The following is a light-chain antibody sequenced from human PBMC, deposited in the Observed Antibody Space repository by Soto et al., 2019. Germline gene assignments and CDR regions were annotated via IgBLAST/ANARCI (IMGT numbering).Light chain of an antibody. CDR2: DAT. V-gene: IGKV3-11*01. Sequence: IVLTQSPATLSLSPGERATLSCRASQTVSNSFGWCQQKPGQAPRLLIDDATNRATGIPARFTGSGSGSDFTLTISSLEPEDFGVYYCQQRYNWPLTFGGGTKVEIK. CDR1: QTVSNS. CDR3: QQRYNWPLT. J-gene: IGKJ4*01.